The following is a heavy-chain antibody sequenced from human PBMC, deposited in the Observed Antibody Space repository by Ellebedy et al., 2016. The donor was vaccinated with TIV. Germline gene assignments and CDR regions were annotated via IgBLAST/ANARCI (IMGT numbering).Heavy chain of an antibody. CDR2: INQDGSVK. CDR3: ATDGSYGDYCSPAHAFEN. CDR1: GFSFSSYW. V-gene: IGHV3-7*03. J-gene: IGHJ3*02. Sequence: GGFLRLSCAASGFSFSSYWMSWVRQAPGKGLEWVSNINQDGSVKYYVDSVRGRFTISRDSAKASLYLEMNSLRAEDTAIYYCATDGSYGDYCSPAHAFENWGQGTMVIVSS. D-gene: IGHD4-17*01.